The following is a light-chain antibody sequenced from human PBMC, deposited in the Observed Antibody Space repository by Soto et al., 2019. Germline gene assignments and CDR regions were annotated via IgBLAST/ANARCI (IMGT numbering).Light chain of an antibody. V-gene: IGKV1-27*01. J-gene: IGKJ2*01. CDR1: QGISNY. CDR2: AAS. CDR3: QKYNSAPYT. Sequence: DIQMTQSPSSLSASVGDRVTITCRASQGISNYLAWYQQKPGKVPKLLIYAASTLQSGVPPRFSGSGSGTDFPITISSLQPEDVATYYCQKYNSAPYTFGQGTKLEIK.